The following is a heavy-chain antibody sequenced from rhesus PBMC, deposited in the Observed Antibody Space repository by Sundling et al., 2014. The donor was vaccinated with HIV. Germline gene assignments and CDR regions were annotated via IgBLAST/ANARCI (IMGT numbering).Heavy chain of an antibody. CDR3: ARHRGYCTSGSCYVLDFEF. J-gene: IGHJ1*01. D-gene: IGHD2-21*01. V-gene: IGHV4-93*02. Sequence: QVQLQESGPGAVKPSETLSLTCAVSGGSITSNSWSWIRQPPGKGLEWIGGIFGTGGSTKYNPSLRSRVTISIDTSKKQFALQLTSVTAADTAVYYCARHRGYCTSGSCYVLDFEFWGQGALVTVSS. CDR2: IFGTGGST. CDR1: GGSITSNS.